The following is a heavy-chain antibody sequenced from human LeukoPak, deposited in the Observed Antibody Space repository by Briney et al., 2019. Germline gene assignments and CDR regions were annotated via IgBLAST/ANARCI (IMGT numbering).Heavy chain of an antibody. J-gene: IGHJ3*02. CDR1: GGSISSYY. CDR3: ARVGYYYDSGAFDI. V-gene: IGHV4-59*01. D-gene: IGHD3-22*01. CDR2: IYYSGST. Sequence: SETLSLTCTVSGGSISSYYWSWIRQPPGKGLEWIGYIYYSGSTNYNPSLKSRVTISVDTSKNQFSLKLSSVTAADTAVYYCARVGYYYDSGAFDIWGQGTMVTVSS.